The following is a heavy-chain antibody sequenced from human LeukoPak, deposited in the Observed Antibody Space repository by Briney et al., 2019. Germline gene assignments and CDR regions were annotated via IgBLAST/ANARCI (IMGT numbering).Heavy chain of an antibody. D-gene: IGHD1-26*01. J-gene: IGHJ4*02. CDR3: ARVSASHGWEPYYFDY. CDR2: IYYSGST. V-gene: IGHV4-39*07. Sequence: PSETLSLTCTVSGGSISSSSYYWGWLRQPPGKGLEWIGSIYYSGSTYYNPSLKSRVTISVDTSKNQFSLKLSSVTAADTAVYYCARVSASHGWEPYYFDYWGQGTLVTVSS. CDR1: GGSISSSSYY.